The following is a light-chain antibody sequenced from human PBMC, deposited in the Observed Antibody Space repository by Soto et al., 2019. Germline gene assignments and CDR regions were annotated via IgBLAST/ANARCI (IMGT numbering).Light chain of an antibody. Sequence: QSALTQPPSVSGSPGQSVTISCTGTSIDVGNFDLVSWYQQPPGTAPKLLIYQVSNRPSGVPDRFSGSQSGNTASLTISGLQAEDEADYYCSLKTSSVTWVFGGRTKLTVL. CDR2: QVS. CDR1: SIDVGNFDL. J-gene: IGLJ3*02. V-gene: IGLV2-18*01. CDR3: SLKTSSVTWV.